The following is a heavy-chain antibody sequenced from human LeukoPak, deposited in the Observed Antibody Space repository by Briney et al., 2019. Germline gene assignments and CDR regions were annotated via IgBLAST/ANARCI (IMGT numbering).Heavy chain of an antibody. J-gene: IGHJ4*02. V-gene: IGHV3-21*01. CDR1: GFTFSSYS. CDR3: ARLGQNDTLTGYYYDY. CDR2: ISSSSSYI. Sequence: PGGSLRLSCAASGFTFSSYSMNWVRQAPGKGLEWVSSISSSSSYIYYADSVKGRFTISRDNAKNSLYLQMNSLRAEDTAVYYCARLGQNDTLTGYYYDYWGQGTLVTVSS. D-gene: IGHD3-9*01.